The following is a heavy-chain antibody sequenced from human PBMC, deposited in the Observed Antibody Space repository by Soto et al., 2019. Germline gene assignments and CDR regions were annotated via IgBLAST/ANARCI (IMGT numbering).Heavy chain of an antibody. Sequence: HVQLVQSGGELKKPGASVKVSCNTSGYTFNTYFISWVRQAPGQGLEWMGWISPYNGNTKYGEKFQGRVTMTTDTSKKTAYMELRNLRFDDTAVYYCARDTSNSFDYWGQGTLVTVSS. J-gene: IGHJ4*02. CDR2: ISPYNGNT. CDR1: GYTFNTYF. D-gene: IGHD2-2*01. V-gene: IGHV1-18*01. CDR3: ARDTSNSFDY.